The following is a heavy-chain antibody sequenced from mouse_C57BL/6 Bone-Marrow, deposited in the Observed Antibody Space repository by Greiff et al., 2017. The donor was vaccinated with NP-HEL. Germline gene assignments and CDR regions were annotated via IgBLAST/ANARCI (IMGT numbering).Heavy chain of an antibody. V-gene: IGHV14-1*01. J-gene: IGHJ2*01. CDR3: TTVVANGYYFYY. CDR2: IDPEDGDT. CDR1: GFNIKDYY. Sequence: VQLKQSGAELVRPGASVKLSCTASGFNIKDYYMHWVKQRPEQGLEWIGRIDPEDGDTEYAPKFQGKATMTADTSSNTAYLQLSSLTSEDTAVYYCTTVVANGYYFYYWGQGTPLTVSS. D-gene: IGHD1-1*01.